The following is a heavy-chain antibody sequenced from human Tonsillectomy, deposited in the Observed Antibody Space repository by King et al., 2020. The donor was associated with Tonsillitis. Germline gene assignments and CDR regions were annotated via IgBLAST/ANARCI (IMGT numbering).Heavy chain of an antibody. Sequence: QLVQSGAEVKKPGASVKVSCKASGYTCTSYGISWVRQAPGQGLEWMGWISAYNGNTNYAQKLQGRVTMTTDTSTSTAYMELRSLRSDDTAVYYCARVAAAAGTSYYYYGMDVWGQGTTVTVSS. CDR1: GYTCTSYG. CDR3: ARVAAAAGTSYYYYGMDV. CDR2: ISAYNGNT. D-gene: IGHD6-13*01. V-gene: IGHV1-18*01. J-gene: IGHJ6*02.